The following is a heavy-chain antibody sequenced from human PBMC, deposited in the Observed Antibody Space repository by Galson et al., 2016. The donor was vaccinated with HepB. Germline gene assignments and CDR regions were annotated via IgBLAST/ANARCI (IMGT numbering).Heavy chain of an antibody. CDR1: GFTFSSYA. Sequence: SLRLSCAASGFTFSSYAMSWVRQAPGKGLEWVSSISGSGGSTYYADSVKGRFTISRDNAKNSLYLQMNSLRGEDTAVYYCARGRGVDVWGQGTTVTVSS. J-gene: IGHJ6*02. V-gene: IGHV3-23*01. CDR2: ISGSGGST. CDR3: ARGRGVDV.